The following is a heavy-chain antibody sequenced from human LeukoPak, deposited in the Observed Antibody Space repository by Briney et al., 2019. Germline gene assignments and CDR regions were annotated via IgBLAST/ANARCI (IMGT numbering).Heavy chain of an antibody. D-gene: IGHD3-3*01. V-gene: IGHV3-23*01. CDR1: GFTFSSYA. J-gene: IGHJ6*03. CDR2: ISGSGGST. Sequence: GGSLRLSCAASGFTFSSYAMSWVRQAPGKGLEWVSAISGSGGSTYYADSVKGRFTISRDNSKNTLYLRMNSLRAEDTAVYYCAKDRVWGDFWSGYYTSYYYYYYMDVWGKGTTVTVSS. CDR3: AKDRVWGDFWSGYYTSYYYYYYMDV.